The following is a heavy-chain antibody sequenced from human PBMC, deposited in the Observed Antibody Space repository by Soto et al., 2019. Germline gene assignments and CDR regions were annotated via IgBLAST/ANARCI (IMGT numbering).Heavy chain of an antibody. D-gene: IGHD2-15*01. V-gene: IGHV4-59*08. Sequence: SETLSLTCTVSGGSISSYYWSWIRQPPGKGLEWIGYIYYSGSTNYNPSLKSRVTISVDTSKNHFSLKLSSVTAADTAVYYCARRWGSAADYWGQGTLVTVSS. CDR2: IYYSGST. CDR1: GGSISSYY. J-gene: IGHJ4*02. CDR3: ARRWGSAADY.